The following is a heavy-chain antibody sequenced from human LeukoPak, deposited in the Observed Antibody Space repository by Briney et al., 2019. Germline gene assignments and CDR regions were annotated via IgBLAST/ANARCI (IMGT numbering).Heavy chain of an antibody. CDR1: DSSISSNSYY. CDR3: ARRGYDFWTGYHRYFDY. V-gene: IGHV4-39*01. Sequence: PSETLSLTCTVSDSSISSNSYYWGCIRQPPGKGLECIGSIYYSGSTYYNPSLKSRLTISVDTSKNQFSLKLTSVTAADTAVYYCARRGYDFWTGYHRYFDYWGQGTLVIVSS. CDR2: IYYSGST. D-gene: IGHD3-3*01. J-gene: IGHJ4*02.